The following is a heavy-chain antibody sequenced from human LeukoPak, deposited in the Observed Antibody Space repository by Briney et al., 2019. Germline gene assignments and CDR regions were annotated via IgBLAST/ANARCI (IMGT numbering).Heavy chain of an antibody. D-gene: IGHD1-26*01. CDR1: GFTFSGYW. CDR3: AREVPRGGSYYEDY. Sequence: GGSLRLSCAASGFTFSGYWMQWVRQAPGKGLVWVSRIDTDGSSTMYADSVKGRFTISRDNARNMLYLQMNSLGAEDTAVYFCAREVPRGGSYYEDYWGQGTLVTVSS. J-gene: IGHJ4*02. CDR2: IDTDGSST. V-gene: IGHV3-74*03.